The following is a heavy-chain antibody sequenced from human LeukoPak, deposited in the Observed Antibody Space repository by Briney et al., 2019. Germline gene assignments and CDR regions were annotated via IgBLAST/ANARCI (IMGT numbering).Heavy chain of an antibody. J-gene: IGHJ6*02. Sequence: GGSLRLSCAAFGFTFSSYSMNWVRQAPGRGLEWVSSITSTTSYIYYADSVKGRFTISRDNAKNSLYLQMNSLRAEDTAVYYCARAGYYDSRGQSLYYYYYYGMDVWGQGTTVTVSS. V-gene: IGHV3-21*01. CDR3: ARAGYYDSRGQSLYYYYYYGMDV. CDR2: ITSTTSYI. D-gene: IGHD3-22*01. CDR1: GFTFSSYS.